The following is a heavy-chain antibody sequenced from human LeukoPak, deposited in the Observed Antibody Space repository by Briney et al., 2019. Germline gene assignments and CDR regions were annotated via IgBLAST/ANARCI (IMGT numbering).Heavy chain of an antibody. CDR1: GYTLTELS. D-gene: IGHD2-15*01. CDR3: ATERYCSGGSCYSANWFDP. V-gene: IGHV1-24*01. J-gene: IGHJ5*02. CDR2: FDPEDGET. Sequence: ASVKVPCKVSGYTLTELSMHWVRQAPGKGLEWMGGFDPEDGETIYAQKFQGRVTMTEDTSTDTAYMELSSLRSEDTAVYYCATERYCSGGSCYSANWFDPWGQGTLVTVSS.